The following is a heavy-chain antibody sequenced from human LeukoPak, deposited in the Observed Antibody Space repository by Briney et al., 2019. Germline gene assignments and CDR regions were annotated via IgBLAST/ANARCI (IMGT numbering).Heavy chain of an antibody. CDR3: ARFAYCGGHCWYYFDY. CDR1: GGSISNYY. V-gene: IGHV4-59*01. CDR2: IYSSGST. D-gene: IGHD2-21*02. Sequence: WETLSLTCTVSGGSISNYYWSWIRQPPGKGLEWIGYIYSSGSTNYNPSLKSRVTISVDTSKNQFSLKLSSVTAADTAVYYCARFAYCGGHCWYYFDYWGQGSLVTVSS. J-gene: IGHJ4*02.